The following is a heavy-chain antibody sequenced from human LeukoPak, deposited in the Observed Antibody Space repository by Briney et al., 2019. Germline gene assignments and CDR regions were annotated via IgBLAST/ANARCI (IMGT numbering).Heavy chain of an antibody. J-gene: IGHJ6*02. CDR2: MNPNSGNT. CDR3: ARVFRSSYYYYGMDV. Sequence: ASVKVSCKASGYTFTSYGINWVRQATGQGLEWMGWMNPNSGNTGYAQKFQGRVTMTRNTSISTAYMELSSLRSDDTAVYYCARVFRSSYYYYGMDVWGQGTTVTVSS. CDR1: GYTFTSYG. D-gene: IGHD3-3*01. V-gene: IGHV1-8*01.